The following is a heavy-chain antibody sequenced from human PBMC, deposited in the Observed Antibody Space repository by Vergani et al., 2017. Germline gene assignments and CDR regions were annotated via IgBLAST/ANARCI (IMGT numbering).Heavy chain of an antibody. CDR2: IYYSGST. CDR3: ARVITQLVDY. V-gene: IGHV4-59*12. D-gene: IGHD6-6*01. J-gene: IGHJ4*02. Sequence: QVQLQESGPGLVKPSETLSLTCTVSGGSISSYYWRWIRQPPGKGLEWIGYIYYSGSTNYNPSLKSRVTISVDTSKNQFSLKLSSVTAADTAVYYCARVITQLVDYWGQGTLVTVSS. CDR1: GGSISSYY.